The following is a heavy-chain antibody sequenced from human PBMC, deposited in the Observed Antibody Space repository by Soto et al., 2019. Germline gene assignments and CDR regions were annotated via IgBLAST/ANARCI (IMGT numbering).Heavy chain of an antibody. D-gene: IGHD6-19*01. CDR3: AGAPRETVAVDLYFDY. CDR2: IIPIFGTA. Sequence: QVQLVQSGAEVKKPGSSVKVSCKASGGTFSSYAISWVRQAPGQGLEWMGGIIPIFGTANYAQKFQGRVTITADEFKRTAYMELSSLRSEDTAVYYCAGAPRETVAVDLYFDYWGQGTLVTVSS. V-gene: IGHV1-69*12. CDR1: GGTFSSYA. J-gene: IGHJ4*02.